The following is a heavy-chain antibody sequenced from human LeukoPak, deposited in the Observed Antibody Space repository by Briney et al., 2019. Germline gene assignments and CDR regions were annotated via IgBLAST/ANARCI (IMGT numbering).Heavy chain of an antibody. CDR3: VRDLT. J-gene: IGHJ4*02. Sequence: GGSLRLSCSASGFTFSASAIHWVRQAPGKGPQFVSAITNDGRSTYYADSVKGRFTISRDNSENTLYLQMGSLRREDTAVYYCVRDLTWGQGTLVTVSS. V-gene: IGHV3-64D*06. CDR1: GFTFSASA. CDR2: ITNDGRST. D-gene: IGHD4/OR15-4a*01.